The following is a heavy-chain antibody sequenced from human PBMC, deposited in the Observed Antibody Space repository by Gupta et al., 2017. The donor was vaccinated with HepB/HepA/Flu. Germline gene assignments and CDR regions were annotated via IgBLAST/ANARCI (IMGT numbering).Heavy chain of an antibody. CDR2: ISSSSSYI. CDR1: AFTFSSYS. D-gene: IGHD4-17*01. V-gene: IGHV3-21*01. Sequence: AASAFTFSSYSMNWVRQAPGKGLEWVSSISSSSSYIYYADSVKGRFTISRDNAKNSLYLQMNSLRAEDTAVYYCARDGTASTVTSLYYYYYMDVWGKGTTVTVSS. CDR3: ARDGTASTVTSLYYYYYMDV. J-gene: IGHJ6*03.